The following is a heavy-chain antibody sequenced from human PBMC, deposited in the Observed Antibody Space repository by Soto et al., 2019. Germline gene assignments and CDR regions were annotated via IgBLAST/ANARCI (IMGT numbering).Heavy chain of an antibody. CDR3: ARGLATAGSRWFDP. Sequence: SGPTLVNPTQTLTLTCTFSGFSLSTSGVGVGWIRQPPGKALEWLALIYWDDDKRYSPSLKSRLTITKDTSKNQVVLTMTNMDPVDTATYYFARGLATAGSRWFDPWGQGTLVTVSS. V-gene: IGHV2-5*02. J-gene: IGHJ5*02. CDR1: GFSLSTSGVG. D-gene: IGHD6-13*01. CDR2: IYWDDDK.